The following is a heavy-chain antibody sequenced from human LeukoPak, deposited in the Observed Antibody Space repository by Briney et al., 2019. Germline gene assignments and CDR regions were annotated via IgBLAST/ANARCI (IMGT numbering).Heavy chain of an antibody. CDR3: ARAPDCRGKNCYHPTYYYDGMDV. J-gene: IGHJ6*02. CDR2: ISYSGRT. Sequence: SETLSLTCTVSGASISDAGYYWSWIRQLPGKGLEWIGYISYSGRTQYNPSLKSRASITKETSEKQFSRELTSVTAADTAVFYCARAPDCRGKNCYHPTYYYDGMDVWGQGTMVTVSS. D-gene: IGHD2-15*01. V-gene: IGHV4-31*03. CDR1: GASISDAGYY.